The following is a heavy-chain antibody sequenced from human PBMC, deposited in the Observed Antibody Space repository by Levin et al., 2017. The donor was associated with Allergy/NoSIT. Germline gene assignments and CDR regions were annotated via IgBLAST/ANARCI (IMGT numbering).Heavy chain of an antibody. V-gene: IGHV1-69*13. CDR2: IIPIFGTA. D-gene: IGHD6-19*01. J-gene: IGHJ4*02. Sequence: ASVKVSCKASGGTFSSYAISWVRQAPGQGLEWMGGIIPIFGTANYAQKFQGRVTITADESTSTAYMELSSLRSEDTAVYYCAREVSVAGTSFLDYWGQGTLVTVSS. CDR1: GGTFSSYA. CDR3: AREVSVAGTSFLDY.